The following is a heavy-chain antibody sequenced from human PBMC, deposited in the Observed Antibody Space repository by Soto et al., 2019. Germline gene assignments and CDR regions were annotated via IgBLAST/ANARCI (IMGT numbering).Heavy chain of an antibody. V-gene: IGHV3-23*01. CDR1: VFTFSASD. CDR2: VNSGSGVST. Sequence: GGSLRLSCAASVFTFSASDMNWVRPARGKGVEWVSVVNSGSGVSTYYADSVKGRFTISRDDSKYTLYLQMNSLRTEDTGVYYCARSQQTTVTSPLADPWGQGTLVTVSS. D-gene: IGHD4-17*01. J-gene: IGHJ5*02. CDR3: ARSQQTTVTSPLADP.